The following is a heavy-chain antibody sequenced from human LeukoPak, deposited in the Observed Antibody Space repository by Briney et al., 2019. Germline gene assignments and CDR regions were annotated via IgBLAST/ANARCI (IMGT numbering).Heavy chain of an antibody. J-gene: IGHJ5*02. Sequence: PGGSLRLSCAASGFTFSSYAMHWVRQAPGKGLEWVAVISYDGSNKYYADSVKGRFTISRDNSKNTLYLQMNSLRAEDTAVYYCARATRFLEWLQAESWFDPWGQGTLVTVSS. CDR2: ISYDGSNK. D-gene: IGHD3-3*01. CDR3: ARATRFLEWLQAESWFDP. CDR1: GFTFSSYA. V-gene: IGHV3-30*07.